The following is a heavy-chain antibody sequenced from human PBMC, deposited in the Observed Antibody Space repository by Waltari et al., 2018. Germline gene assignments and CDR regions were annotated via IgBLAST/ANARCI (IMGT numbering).Heavy chain of an antibody. CDR1: GFTVSSNY. Sequence: EVQLVESGGGLIQPGGSLRLSCAASGFTVSSNYMNWIRQAPGKGLVWVSGIYIGAEGHYGDSLKGRFTISRDKNKNTVDLQMNTLRIEDTAIYYCAGDVAMGLLGIPDHHGWDVWGQGTTVIVSS. D-gene: IGHD2-2*03. J-gene: IGHJ6*02. V-gene: IGHV3-53*01. CDR3: AGDVAMGLLGIPDHHGWDV. CDR2: IYIGAEG.